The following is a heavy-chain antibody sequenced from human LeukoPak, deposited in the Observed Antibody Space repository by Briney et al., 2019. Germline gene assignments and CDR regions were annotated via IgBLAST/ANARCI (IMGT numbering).Heavy chain of an antibody. Sequence: GGSLRLSCAASGFTFSSYEMNWVRQAPGKGLEWVSYISSSGSTIYYADSVKGRFTISRDNAKNSLYLQMNSLRAEDTAVYYCARDLGGYSYGSDFDYWGQGTLVTVSS. CDR1: GFTFSSYE. CDR2: ISSSGSTI. D-gene: IGHD5-18*01. CDR3: ARDLGGYSYGSDFDY. V-gene: IGHV3-48*03. J-gene: IGHJ4*02.